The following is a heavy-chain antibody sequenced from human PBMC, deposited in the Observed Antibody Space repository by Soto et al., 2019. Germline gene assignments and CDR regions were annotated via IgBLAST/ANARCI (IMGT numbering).Heavy chain of an antibody. V-gene: IGHV5-51*01. CDR3: ARLLTKGGYSYGDTFDY. Sequence: GESLKISCKGSGYSFTSYWIGWVRQMPGKGLEWMGIIYPGDSDTRYSPSFQGQVTISADKSISTAYLQWSSLKASDTAMYYCARLLTKGGYSYGDTFDYWGEGTMVTVYS. J-gene: IGHJ4*02. CDR2: IYPGDSDT. D-gene: IGHD5-18*01. CDR1: GYSFTSYW.